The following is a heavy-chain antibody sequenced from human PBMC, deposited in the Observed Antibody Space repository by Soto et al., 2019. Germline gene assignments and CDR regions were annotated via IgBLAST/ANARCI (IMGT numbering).Heavy chain of an antibody. J-gene: IGHJ4*02. CDR1: GFIFSDYF. Sequence: GGSLRLSCAASGFIFSDYFMSWIRQAPGKGLEWVSYISGSGSSTYYADSVKGRFTISRDNSKNTLNLQMNSLRAEDTAVYYCARDISLATIPDYWGQGTLVTVSS. V-gene: IGHV3-11*01. D-gene: IGHD5-12*01. CDR2: ISGSGSST. CDR3: ARDISLATIPDY.